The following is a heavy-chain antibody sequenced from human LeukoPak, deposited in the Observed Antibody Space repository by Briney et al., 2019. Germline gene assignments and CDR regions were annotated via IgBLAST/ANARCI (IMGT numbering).Heavy chain of an antibody. D-gene: IGHD6-19*01. CDR1: GGSISRYY. V-gene: IGHV4-59*01. J-gene: IGHJ6*03. CDR3: ARVSVAGNYGHYYMDV. CDR2: LYYSGST. Sequence: PSETLSLTCTVAGGSISRYYWSWIRQPPGKGLEWIGNLYYSGSTNYNPSLKSRVTISVDTSKNHFSLKLSSVTAADTAVYYWARVSVAGNYGHYYMDVWGKGTTVTISS.